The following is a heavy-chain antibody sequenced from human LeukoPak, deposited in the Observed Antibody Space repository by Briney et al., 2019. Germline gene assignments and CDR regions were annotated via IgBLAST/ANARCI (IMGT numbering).Heavy chain of an antibody. CDR2: IKEDGSDK. CDR1: GFTFSNYW. Sequence: PGGSLRLSCAASGFTFSNYWMTWVRQAPGKGLEWVASIKEDGSDKYYVDSVEGRFTIPRDSAKNSLFLQMNSLRADDTAVYYCARDQWRLFDYWGQGTLVTVSS. J-gene: IGHJ4*02. V-gene: IGHV3-7*04. D-gene: IGHD2-21*02. CDR3: ARDQWRLFDY.